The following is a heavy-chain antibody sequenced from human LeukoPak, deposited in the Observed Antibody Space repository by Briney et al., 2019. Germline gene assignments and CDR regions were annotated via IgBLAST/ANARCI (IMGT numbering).Heavy chain of an antibody. V-gene: IGHV4-34*01. J-gene: IGHJ4*02. CDR1: GGSFSGYY. D-gene: IGHD3-10*01. CDR2: INHSGST. Sequence: PSETLSLTCAVYGGSFSGYYWSWIRQPPGKGLEWIGEINHSGSTNYNPSLKSRVTISVDTSKNQFSLKLSSVTAADTAVYYCARVDLYYGSGSYSFDYWGQGTLVTVSS. CDR3: ARVDLYYGSGSYSFDY.